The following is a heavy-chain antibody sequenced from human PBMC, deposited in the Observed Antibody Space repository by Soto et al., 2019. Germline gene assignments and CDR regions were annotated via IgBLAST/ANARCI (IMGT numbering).Heavy chain of an antibody. D-gene: IGHD6-19*01. CDR2: IRNQADGNIA. CDR1: GFTFSDHY. V-gene: IGHV3-72*01. Sequence: EVQLVESGGGLVQPGGSLRLSCSASGFTFSDHYIDWVRQSPGKGLEWVGRIRNQADGNIADYAASVRGRFTISRYDSMNLLYLQMNRLRIEDPAIYYCARDPDTRGWQHHGLDVWGQGTTVTVSP. CDR3: ARDPDTRGWQHHGLDV. J-gene: IGHJ6*01.